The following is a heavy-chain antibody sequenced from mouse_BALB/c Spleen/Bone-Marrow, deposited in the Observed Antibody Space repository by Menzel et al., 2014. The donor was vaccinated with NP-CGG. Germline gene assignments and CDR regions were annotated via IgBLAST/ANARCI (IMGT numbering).Heavy chain of an antibody. CDR2: IYPYNGGT. D-gene: IGHD1-1*01. J-gene: IGHJ3*01. V-gene: IGHV1-18*01. Sequence: EVQLQESGPELVKPGTSMKISCKASGYSFTGYTMNWVKQSHGKNLEWIGLIYPYNGGTTYNQKFKGKATFTIDKASSTAYMELLGLTSEDSAVYYCARSDYYGSSYKAWFTYWGQGTLVTVSA. CDR1: GYSFTGYT. CDR3: ARSDYYGSSYKAWFTY.